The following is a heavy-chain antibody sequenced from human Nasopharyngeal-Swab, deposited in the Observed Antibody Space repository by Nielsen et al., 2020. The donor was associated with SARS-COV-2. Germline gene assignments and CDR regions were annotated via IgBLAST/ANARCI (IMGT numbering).Heavy chain of an antibody. CDR3: ARLLRYFDWLLTPYYFDY. CDR2: ISAYNGNT. D-gene: IGHD3-9*01. V-gene: IGHV1-18*04. J-gene: IGHJ4*02. CDR1: GYTFTGYY. Sequence: ASVKVSCKASGYTFTGYYMHWVRQAPGQGLEWMGWISAYNGNTNYAQKLQGRVTMTTDTSTSTAYMELRSLRSDDTAVYYCARLLRYFDWLLTPYYFDYWGQGTLVTVSS.